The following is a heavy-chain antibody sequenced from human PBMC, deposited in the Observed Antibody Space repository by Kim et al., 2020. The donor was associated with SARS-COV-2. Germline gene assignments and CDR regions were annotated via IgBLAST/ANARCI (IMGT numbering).Heavy chain of an antibody. CDR2: IYYSGST. J-gene: IGHJ4*02. CDR1: AGSINSGGYY. Sequence: SETLSLTCTVSAGSINSGGYYWSWIRHHPMKGLEYIGYIYYSGSTYYNPSLKSRVAISIDTSKNQFSLKLSSVTAADTAVYYCARDRGWGFFDYWGPGTLVTLSS. D-gene: IGHD3-16*01. CDR3: ARDRGWGFFDY. V-gene: IGHV4-31*03.